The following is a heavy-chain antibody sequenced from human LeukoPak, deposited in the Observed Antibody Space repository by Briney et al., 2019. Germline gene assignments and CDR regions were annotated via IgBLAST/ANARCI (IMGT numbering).Heavy chain of an antibody. CDR1: GGSVSSGSYY. D-gene: IGHD2-15*01. V-gene: IGHV4-61*01. J-gene: IGHJ6*02. CDR3: ARGYCSGGSCTGWGVDYYYYYGMDV. CDR2: IYYSGST. Sequence: SSETLSLTCTVSGGSVSSGSYYWSWIRQPPGKGLEWIGYIYYSGSTNYNPSLKSRVTISVDTSKNQFSLKLSSVTAADTAVYYCARGYCSGGSCTGWGVDYYYYYGMDVWGQGTTVTVSS.